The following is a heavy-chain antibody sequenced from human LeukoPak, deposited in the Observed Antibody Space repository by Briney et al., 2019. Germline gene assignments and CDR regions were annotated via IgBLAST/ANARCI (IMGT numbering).Heavy chain of an antibody. CDR3: ARVGSFSGYDWEGEPGRDAFDI. J-gene: IGHJ3*02. D-gene: IGHD5-12*01. Sequence: GGSLRLSCAASGFTFSDYYMGWIRQAPGKGLEWVSYISSSGSTIYYADSVKGRFTISRDNAKNSLYLQMNSLRAEDTAVYYCARVGSFSGYDWEGEPGRDAFDIWGQGTMVTVSS. V-gene: IGHV3-11*01. CDR1: GFTFSDYY. CDR2: ISSSGSTI.